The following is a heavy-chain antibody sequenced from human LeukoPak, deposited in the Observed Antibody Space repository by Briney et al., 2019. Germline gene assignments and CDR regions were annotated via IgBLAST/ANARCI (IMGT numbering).Heavy chain of an antibody. D-gene: IGHD1-26*01. CDR1: GFTFSRYG. Sequence: PGRSLRLSCAASGFTFSRYGMHWVRQAPGKGLEWVAVISYDGSNKYYADSVKGRFTISRDNSKNTLYLQMNSLRGEDTAVYYCARDLSGSVDYWGQGTLVTVSS. CDR3: ARDLSGSVDY. J-gene: IGHJ4*02. V-gene: IGHV3-30-3*01. CDR2: ISYDGSNK.